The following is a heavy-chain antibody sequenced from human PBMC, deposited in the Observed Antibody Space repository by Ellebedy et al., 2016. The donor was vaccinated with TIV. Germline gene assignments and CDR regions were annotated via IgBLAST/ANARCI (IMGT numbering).Heavy chain of an antibody. CDR3: ARGPLSLVREGIDC. V-gene: IGHV3-7*03. D-gene: IGHD2-8*02. Sequence: GESLKISCAASGFTFSSYWMSWVRQAPGKGLEWVANIKQDEGEQYYVDSVKGRFTISRDNAESSLYLQMNSLRAEDTAVYYCARGPLSLVREGIDCWGQGALVTVSS. CDR1: GFTFSSYW. CDR2: IKQDEGEQ. J-gene: IGHJ4*02.